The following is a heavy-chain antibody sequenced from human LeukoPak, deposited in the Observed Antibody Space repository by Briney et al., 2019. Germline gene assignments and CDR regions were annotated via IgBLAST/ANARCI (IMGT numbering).Heavy chain of an antibody. CDR3: ARAPYYYDSSGYLDY. D-gene: IGHD3-22*01. Sequence: PSETLSLTCTVSGGSIISYYWSWIRQPPGKGLEWIGYIYYSGSTNYNPSLKSRVTISVDTSKNQFSLKLSSVTAADTAVYYCARAPYYYDSSGYLDYWGPRTLVTVSS. CDR2: IYYSGST. V-gene: IGHV4-59*01. CDR1: GGSIISYY. J-gene: IGHJ4*02.